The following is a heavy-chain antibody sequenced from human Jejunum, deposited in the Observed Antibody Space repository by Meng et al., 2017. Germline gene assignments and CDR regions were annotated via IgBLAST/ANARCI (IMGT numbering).Heavy chain of an antibody. J-gene: IGHJ3*02. CDR3: ARFYDYVWGSSAFDI. V-gene: IGHV5-51*01. CDR1: GYSFTSYW. Sequence: GGSLRLSCTGSGYSFTSYWIGWVRQTPGKGLEWMGIIDPGDSDTRYSPSFQGQVTISADKSMSTAYLQWSSLKASDTAMYYCARFYDYVWGSSAFDIWGQGTMVTVSS. D-gene: IGHD3-16*01. CDR2: IDPGDSDT.